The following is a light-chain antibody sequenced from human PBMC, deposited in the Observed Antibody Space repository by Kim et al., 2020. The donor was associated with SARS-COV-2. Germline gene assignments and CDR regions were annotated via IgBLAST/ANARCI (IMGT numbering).Light chain of an antibody. CDR1: NVGSKS. V-gene: IGLV3-21*04. J-gene: IGLJ3*02. CDR2: YNS. CDR3: QVWDSSSDHRV. Sequence: ARRKTARTTCGENNVGSKSVHWYEQSPGQATVLGIYYNSDRTSGIPERFSGSNSGNTATLTISRVEAGDEADYYCQVWDSSSDHRVFGGGTQLTVL.